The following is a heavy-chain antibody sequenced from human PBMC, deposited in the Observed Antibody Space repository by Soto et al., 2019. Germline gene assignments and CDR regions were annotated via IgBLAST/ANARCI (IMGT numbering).Heavy chain of an antibody. CDR2: ISGYNGHT. V-gene: IGHV1-18*01. CDR1: GYTFTCYG. J-gene: IGHJ6*03. CDR3: AKADSNYAGRFSYYYMDV. Sequence: GASVKVSCKASGYTFTCYGISWVRQARGQGPEWMGWISGYNGHTHYPQKFQGKVTMTTDTSTSTAYMELRSLRSDDTAVYYCAKADSNYAGRFSYYYMDVWGNGTLVTVSS. D-gene: IGHD4-4*01.